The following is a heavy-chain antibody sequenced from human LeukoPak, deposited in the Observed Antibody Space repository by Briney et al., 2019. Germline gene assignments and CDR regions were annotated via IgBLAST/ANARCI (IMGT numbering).Heavy chain of an antibody. J-gene: IGHJ4*02. CDR1: GFTFSSYA. V-gene: IGHV3-23*01. CDR3: ATFDSTGHSFEY. D-gene: IGHD2-2*01. CDR2: ISGSGDNT. Sequence: GGSLRLSCAASGFTFSSYAMSWVRQAPGKGLEWVSGISGSGDNTYYADSVKGRFTISRDNSKNTLYVQVNSLGTEDTAAYYCATFDSTGHSFEYWGQGTLVTVSS.